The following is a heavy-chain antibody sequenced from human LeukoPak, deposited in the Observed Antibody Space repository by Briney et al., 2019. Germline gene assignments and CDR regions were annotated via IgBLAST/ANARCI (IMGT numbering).Heavy chain of an antibody. CDR1: GYTFTGYY. D-gene: IGHD1-1*01. Sequence: ASVKVSCKASGYTFTGYYMHWVRQAPGQGLEWMGWINPNSGGTNYAQKFQGRVTMTRDTSISTAYMELSRLRSDDTAVYYCARDQGYRNELQHWGQGTLVTVSS. J-gene: IGHJ1*01. CDR3: ARDQGYRNELQH. V-gene: IGHV1-2*02. CDR2: INPNSGGT.